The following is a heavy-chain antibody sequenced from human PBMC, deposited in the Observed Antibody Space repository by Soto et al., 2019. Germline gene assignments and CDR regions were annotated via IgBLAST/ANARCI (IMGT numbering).Heavy chain of an antibody. CDR1: GGTFGNTA. CDR3: ARDGDPGYSFWSGPLGGGRFDP. Sequence: QVQLVQSGAEVKEPGSSVNVSCKTSGGTFGNTAVTWVRQAPGQGLEWIGGIVPMFGTANYAQKFPGRVTIAADESTSTAYMEPSSLRSDDTAVYYCARDGDPGYSFWSGPLGGGRFDPWGQGTLVTVSS. J-gene: IGHJ5*02. D-gene: IGHD3-3*01. CDR2: IVPMFGTA. V-gene: IGHV1-69*12.